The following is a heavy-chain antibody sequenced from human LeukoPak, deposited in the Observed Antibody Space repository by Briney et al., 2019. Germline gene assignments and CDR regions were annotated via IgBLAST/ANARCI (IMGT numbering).Heavy chain of an antibody. Sequence: GGSLRLSCAASRFTLSSYGMHWVRQTPGKGPEWVAFIRHDGSYQQYADSVKGRFTVSRDNSKDTAYLQMNSLRTEDTAVYYCAKNRDSSDYPRDFDYWGQGTLVTVSS. J-gene: IGHJ4*02. CDR1: RFTLSSYG. D-gene: IGHD6-19*01. CDR3: AKNRDSSDYPRDFDY. CDR2: IRHDGSYQ. V-gene: IGHV3-30*02.